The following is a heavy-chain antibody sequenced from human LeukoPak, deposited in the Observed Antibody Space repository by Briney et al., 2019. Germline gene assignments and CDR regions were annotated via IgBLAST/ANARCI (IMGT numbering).Heavy chain of an antibody. CDR2: INPNSDYT. D-gene: IGHD2-21*01. Sequence: ASVTVSCKASGYTFTDYYIHWVRQAPGQGLEWMGWINPNSDYTFYAQKFQGRVTLTRDTSISTVYMELTTLTSDDTALYYCAVAPGDYWGQGTLVSVSA. CDR3: AVAPGDY. J-gene: IGHJ4*02. V-gene: IGHV1-2*02. CDR1: GYTFTDYY.